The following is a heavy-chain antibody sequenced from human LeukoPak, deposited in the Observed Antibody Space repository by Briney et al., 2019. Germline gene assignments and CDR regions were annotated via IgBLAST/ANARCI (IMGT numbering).Heavy chain of an antibody. CDR2: ISGSGGST. J-gene: IGHJ4*02. Sequence: GGSLRLSCAASGFTFSSDAMNWVRQAPGKGLEWVSGISGSGGSTYYADSVKGRFTISRDNSKNTLYLQMNSLRAEDTAVYYCAKLVVGASTEGVDYWGQGTLVTVSS. V-gene: IGHV3-23*01. CDR1: GFTFSSDA. CDR3: AKLVVGASTEGVDY. D-gene: IGHD1-26*01.